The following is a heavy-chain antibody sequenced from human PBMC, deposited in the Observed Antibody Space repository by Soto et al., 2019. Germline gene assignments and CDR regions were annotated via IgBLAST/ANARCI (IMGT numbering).Heavy chain of an antibody. V-gene: IGHV1-18*01. CDR2: ISAYNDNT. J-gene: IGHJ4*02. Sequence: ASLKVYCKASGYSFTNYGISWVRQTPGQGFEWMGWISAYNDNTNCAQKLQGRVTMTTDTSTSTAYMELRSLRSDDTAVYYCARDTNYYDSSGNGYYFDYWGQGTLVTVSS. CDR3: ARDTNYYDSSGNGYYFDY. D-gene: IGHD3-22*01. CDR1: GYSFTNYG.